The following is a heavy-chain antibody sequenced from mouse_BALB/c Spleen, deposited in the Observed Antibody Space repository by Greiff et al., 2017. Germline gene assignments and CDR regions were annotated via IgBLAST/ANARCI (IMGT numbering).Heavy chain of an antibody. D-gene: IGHD2-1*01. Sequence: QVQLQQSGPGLVAPSQSLSITCTVSGFSLTSYGVHWVRQPPGKGLEWLGVIWAGGSTNYNSALMSRLSISKDNSKSQVFLKMNSLQTDDTAMYYCARGDGNYVAYWGQGTLVTVSA. V-gene: IGHV2-9*02. J-gene: IGHJ3*01. CDR3: ARGDGNYVAY. CDR1: GFSLTSYG. CDR2: IWAGGST.